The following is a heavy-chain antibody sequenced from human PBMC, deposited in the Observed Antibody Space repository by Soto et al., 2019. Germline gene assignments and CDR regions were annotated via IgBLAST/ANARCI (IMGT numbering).Heavy chain of an antibody. CDR2: ISDSGENI. CDR3: AKGIGYDSSGYYSPPDV. V-gene: IGHV3-23*01. J-gene: IGHJ6*02. CDR1: GFSFRSYA. D-gene: IGHD3-22*01. Sequence: GGSLRLSCAASGFSFRSYAMCWVRQAPGKGPEWVAAISDSGENIYYADSVEGRFTISRDNSKNTLYLQMNSLRAEDTAAYYCAKGIGYDSSGYYSPPDVWGQGTTVTVSS.